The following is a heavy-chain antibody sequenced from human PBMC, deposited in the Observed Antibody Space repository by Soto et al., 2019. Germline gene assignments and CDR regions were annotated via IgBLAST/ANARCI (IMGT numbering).Heavy chain of an antibody. V-gene: IGHV5-51*01. CDR1: GYNFAGYW. CDR3: AREGVSTRTFDY. Sequence: GESLKISCNGSGYNFAGYWIAWVRQMPGKDLELMGIIYPSDSDTRYRPSFQCHVTISDNKSISSADLQWSSLRASDTAMYYCAREGVSTRTFDYLGQGTPVTVS. D-gene: IGHD1-1*01. CDR2: IYPSDSDT. J-gene: IGHJ4*02.